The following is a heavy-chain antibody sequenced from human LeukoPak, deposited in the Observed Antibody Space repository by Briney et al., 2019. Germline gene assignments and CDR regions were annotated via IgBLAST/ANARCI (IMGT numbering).Heavy chain of an antibody. CDR3: ATGLYDHVWGSYRSPGY. V-gene: IGHV4-39*07. CDR2: IYHSGST. D-gene: IGHD3-16*02. Sequence: SETLSLTCTVSGAFISSNSYYCGWIRQPPGKGLEWIGSIYHSGSTYYNSSLQSRVTISIDTSKNHFSLKLSSVTAADTAVYYCATGLYDHVWGSYRSPGYWGQGTLVTVSS. J-gene: IGHJ4*02. CDR1: GAFISSNSYY.